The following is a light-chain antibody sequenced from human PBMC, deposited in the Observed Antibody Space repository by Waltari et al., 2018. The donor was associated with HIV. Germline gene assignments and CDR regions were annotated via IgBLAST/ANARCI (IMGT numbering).Light chain of an antibody. V-gene: IGLV2-14*03. Sequence: QSALTHPAPVSGSPGESITISCTGTSSDVGGSNSVSWYQQHPGKAPKLMIYDVSNRPSGVSNRFSGSKSGNTASLTISGLQAEDEADYYCSSYTSSSTVVFGGGTKLTVL. CDR3: SSYTSSSTVV. CDR2: DVS. J-gene: IGLJ2*01. CDR1: SSDVGGSNS.